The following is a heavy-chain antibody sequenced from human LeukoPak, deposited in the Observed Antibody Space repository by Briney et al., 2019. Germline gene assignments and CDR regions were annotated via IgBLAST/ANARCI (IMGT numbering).Heavy chain of an antibody. J-gene: IGHJ4*02. Sequence: SETLSLTCTVSTYSISSGYYWGWIRRPPGKGLEWIGSIYHSGSSYYKPSLKSRVTISVDTSKNQFSLKLRSVTAADTAVYHCARAETYSSGWYDPFFDYWGQGTLVTVST. CDR1: TYSISSGYY. CDR2: IYHSGSS. V-gene: IGHV4-38-2*02. D-gene: IGHD6-19*01. CDR3: ARAETYSSGWYDPFFDY.